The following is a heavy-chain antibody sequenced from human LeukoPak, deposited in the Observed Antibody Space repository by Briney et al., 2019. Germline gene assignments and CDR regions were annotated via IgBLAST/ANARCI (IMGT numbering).Heavy chain of an antibody. CDR2: INPNSGGT. D-gene: IGHD1-26*01. Sequence: ASVKVSCKASGYTFTGYYMHWVRQAPGQGLEWMGWINPNSGGTNYAQKFQGRVTMTRDTSISTVYMELSSLRSEDTAVYYCARDDGSQGGLFAFDIWGQGTMVTVSS. V-gene: IGHV1-2*02. CDR3: ARDDGSQGGLFAFDI. J-gene: IGHJ3*02. CDR1: GYTFTGYY.